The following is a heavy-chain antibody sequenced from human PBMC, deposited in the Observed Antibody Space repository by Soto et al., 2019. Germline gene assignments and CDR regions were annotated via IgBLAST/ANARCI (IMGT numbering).Heavy chain of an antibody. D-gene: IGHD3-22*01. CDR1: GFTFSSFG. CDR2: ISYDGSND. Sequence: QVQLVESGGGVVQPGRSLRLSCAASGFTFSSFGMHWVRQAPGKGLEWVAHISYDGSNDYSADSVKGRFTISRDNSEDTLYLQMNSLRVEDTAVYYCAKDTYFHDSTGYYIFDYWGQGTLVTVSS. CDR3: AKDTYFHDSTGYYIFDY. J-gene: IGHJ4*02. V-gene: IGHV3-30*18.